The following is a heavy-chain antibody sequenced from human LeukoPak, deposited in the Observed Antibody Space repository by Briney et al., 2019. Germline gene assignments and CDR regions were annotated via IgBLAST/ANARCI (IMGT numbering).Heavy chain of an antibody. CDR1: GGSISTSTYY. Sequence: SSETLSLTCTVSGGSISTSTYYWGWIRQPPGKGLEWIGSISYSGSTYYNPSLKSRITISVDTSKNQFSLKLSSVTAADTDVYYCARGFSGGCQPYYFDYWGQGALVTVSS. J-gene: IGHJ4*02. V-gene: IGHV4-39*01. CDR3: ARGFSGGCQPYYFDY. D-gene: IGHD2-15*01. CDR2: ISYSGST.